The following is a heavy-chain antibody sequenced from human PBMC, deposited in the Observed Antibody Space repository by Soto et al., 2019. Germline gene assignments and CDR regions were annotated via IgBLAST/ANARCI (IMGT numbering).Heavy chain of an antibody. V-gene: IGHV1-18*01. D-gene: IGHD2-15*01. J-gene: IGHJ4*02. CDR3: ARSGAYCKSSNALFHSF. CDR2: ISAYNGDT. Sequence: QAQLVQSGGEVKKPGASVKVSCRASGYTFTSYGYAWVRQAHGQGLEWMGWISAYNGDTNYAQKFQDRVTLTTDTSTTTAHMELRNLGSDDTAVYYCARSGAYCKSSNALFHSFWGLGTLVTVSS. CDR1: GYTFTSYG.